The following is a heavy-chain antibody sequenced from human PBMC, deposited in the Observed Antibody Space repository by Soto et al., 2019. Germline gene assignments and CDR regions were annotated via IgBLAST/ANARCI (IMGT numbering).Heavy chain of an antibody. CDR1: GFTFNIYG. Sequence: GGSLRLSCAASGFTFNIYGMHWVRQAPDKGLEWVALISYDGSNQYYADSVKGRFTISRDNSKNTLFLQMNSLRADDTAVYYCAKDQASGQGSFDPWGQGTLVTVSS. CDR3: AKDQASGQGSFDP. CDR2: ISYDGSNQ. V-gene: IGHV3-30*18. J-gene: IGHJ5*02.